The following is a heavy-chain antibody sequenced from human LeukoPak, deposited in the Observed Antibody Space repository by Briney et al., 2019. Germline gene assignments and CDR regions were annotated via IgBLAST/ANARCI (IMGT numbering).Heavy chain of an antibody. J-gene: IGHJ4*02. CDR2: IFHSGST. CDR1: GGSISSNSYY. Sequence: PSETLSLTCTVSGGSISSNSYYWGWIRQPPGKGLEWIAGIFHSGSTYYNPSLKSRVTISIDTSKNHFSLKMRSVTAADTAVYYCARPAPGGSQAVFDHWGQGALVTVSS. D-gene: IGHD1-26*01. V-gene: IGHV4-39*01. CDR3: ARPAPGGSQAVFDH.